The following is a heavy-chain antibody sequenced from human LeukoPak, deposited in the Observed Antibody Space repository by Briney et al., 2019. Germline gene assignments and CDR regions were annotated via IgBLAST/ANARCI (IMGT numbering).Heavy chain of an antibody. CDR2: IYSGGST. V-gene: IGHV3-53*01. Sequence: GESLRLSCAASGFTVSSNYMSWVRQAPGKGLEWVSVIYSGGSTYYADSVKGRFTISRDNSKNTLYLQMNSLRAEDTAVYYCARGEFDCSSTSCFYYFDYWGQGTLVTVSS. J-gene: IGHJ4*02. D-gene: IGHD2-2*01. CDR1: GFTVSSNY. CDR3: ARGEFDCSSTSCFYYFDY.